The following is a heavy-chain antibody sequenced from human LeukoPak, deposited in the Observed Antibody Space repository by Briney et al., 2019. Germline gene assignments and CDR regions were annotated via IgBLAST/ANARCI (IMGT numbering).Heavy chain of an antibody. CDR2: MYLSGTT. D-gene: IGHD1-26*01. Sequence: SETLSLTCAVSGGSLSSGSYYWTWIRQPPGKGLEWIGEMYLSGTTHSNPSVKSRVTISIDKSKNQFFLNLSSVTAADTALYYCAGLVGRYSSGLYYYYFDYWGQGTLVTVSS. V-gene: IGHV4-61*01. J-gene: IGHJ4*02. CDR1: GGSLSSGSYY. CDR3: AGLVGRYSSGLYYYYFDY.